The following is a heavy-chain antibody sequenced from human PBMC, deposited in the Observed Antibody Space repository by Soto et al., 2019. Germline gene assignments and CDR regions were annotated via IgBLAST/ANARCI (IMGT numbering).Heavy chain of an antibody. CDR1: GFTFSSYA. CDR2: ISYVGSNK. Sequence: QVQLVEAGGGVVQPGRSLRLSCAASGFTFSSYAMHWVRQAPGKGLEWVAVISYVGSNKYYADSVKGRFTISRDNSKNTQYLQMNRLRPEDTAVYYCARAGCDGGSCYTLVGLRYGMDVWGQGTTVTVSS. CDR3: ARAGCDGGSCYTLVGLRYGMDV. V-gene: IGHV3-30-3*01. D-gene: IGHD2-15*01. J-gene: IGHJ6*02.